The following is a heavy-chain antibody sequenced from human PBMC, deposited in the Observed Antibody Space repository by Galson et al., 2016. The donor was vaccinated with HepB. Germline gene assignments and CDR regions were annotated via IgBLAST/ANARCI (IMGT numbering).Heavy chain of an antibody. V-gene: IGHV1-24*01. CDR1: GYTFSQLS. CDR2: FDPIKSET. CDR3: ASGRGYSYDD. Sequence: SVKVSCKVSGYTFSQLSIHWVRQAAGKGLEWMGGFDPIKSETIYAQKFEGRVTMTEDTSADTAHMELSSLRFEDTAVYYCASGRGYSYDDWGQGTLVTVSS. D-gene: IGHD5-18*01. J-gene: IGHJ4*02.